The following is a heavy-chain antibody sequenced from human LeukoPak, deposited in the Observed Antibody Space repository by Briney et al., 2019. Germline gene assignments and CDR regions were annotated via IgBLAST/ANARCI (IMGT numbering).Heavy chain of an antibody. CDR1: GFTFSSYE. J-gene: IGHJ5*02. Sequence: GGSLRLSCAASGFTFSSYEMEWVRQAPGKGLEWVSYISSSGTTIYYLDSVKGRFTISRDNAKNSLYLQMNSLRAEDTAVYYCARDGQVWFDPLGQGTLVTVSS. CDR3: ARDGQVWFDP. V-gene: IGHV3-48*03. CDR2: ISSSGTTI.